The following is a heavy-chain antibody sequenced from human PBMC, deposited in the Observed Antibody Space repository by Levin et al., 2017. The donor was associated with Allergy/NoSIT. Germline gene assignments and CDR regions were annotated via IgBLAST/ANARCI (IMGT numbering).Heavy chain of an antibody. CDR3: AKGRGYRNWFDP. V-gene: IGHV3-23*01. J-gene: IGHJ5*02. Sequence: GESLKISCAASGFTFSSYAMSWVRQAPGKGLEWVSAISGSGGSTYYADSVKGRFTISRDNSKNTLYLQMNSLRAEDTAVYYCAKGRGYRNWFDPWGQGTLVTVSS. D-gene: IGHD5-12*01. CDR1: GFTFSSYA. CDR2: ISGSGGST.